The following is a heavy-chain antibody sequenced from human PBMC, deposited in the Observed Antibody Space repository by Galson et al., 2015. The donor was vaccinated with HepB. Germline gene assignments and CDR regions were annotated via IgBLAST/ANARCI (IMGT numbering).Heavy chain of an antibody. J-gene: IGHJ4*02. D-gene: IGHD3-10*01. CDR1: GFTFSSYA. CDR3: ARDLGAFSYGSGSFSPDY. V-gene: IGHV3-30*04. Sequence: SLRLSCAASGFTFSSYAMHWVRQAPGKGLEWVAVISYDGSNKYYADSVKGRFTISRDNSKNTLYLQMNSLRAEDTAVYYCARDLGAFSYGSGSFSPDYWGQGTLVTVSS. CDR2: ISYDGSNK.